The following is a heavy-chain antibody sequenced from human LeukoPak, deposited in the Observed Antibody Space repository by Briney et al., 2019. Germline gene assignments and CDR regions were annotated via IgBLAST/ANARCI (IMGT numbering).Heavy chain of an antibody. CDR1: GFTFSTYG. V-gene: IGHV3-23*01. J-gene: IGHJ6*04. CDR2: ISGSGGST. Sequence: GGTLRLSCAASGFTFSTYGMSWVRQAPGKGLEWVSTISGSGGSTYYADSVKGRFTISRDNSKNTLYLQMNSLRAEDTALYYCAKRSGDVWGKGTTVTISS. CDR3: AKRSGDV.